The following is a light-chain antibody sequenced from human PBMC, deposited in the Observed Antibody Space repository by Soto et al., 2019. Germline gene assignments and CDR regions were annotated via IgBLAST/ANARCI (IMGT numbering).Light chain of an antibody. CDR3: QQGYSFAFT. CDR2: AAS. CDR1: QDISSW. V-gene: IGKV1-12*01. Sequence: DIQMTQSPSSVSASVGDRVTINCRASQDISSWLAWYQQKPGKAPKLLIYAASNLQSGVPSRFSGSVSGTDFTLTISSLQPEDFATYFCQQGYSFAFTCGPGTKV. J-gene: IGKJ3*01.